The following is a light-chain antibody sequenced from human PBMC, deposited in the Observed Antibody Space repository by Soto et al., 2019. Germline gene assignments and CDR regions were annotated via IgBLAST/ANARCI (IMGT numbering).Light chain of an antibody. Sequence: QSALTQPRSVSGSPGQSVTISCTGTSSDVGGYNYVSRYQQHPGKAPKLMIYDVSKRPSGVPDRFSGSKSGNTASLTISGLQAEDEADYYCCSYVGSYTVVFGGGTKLTVL. CDR2: DVS. CDR3: CSYVGSYTVV. V-gene: IGLV2-11*01. CDR1: SSDVGGYNY. J-gene: IGLJ2*01.